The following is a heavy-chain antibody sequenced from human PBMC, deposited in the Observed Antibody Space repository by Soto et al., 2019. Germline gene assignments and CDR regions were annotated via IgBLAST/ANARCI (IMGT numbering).Heavy chain of an antibody. Sequence: QVPLVQSGAEVKQPGSSVKVSCTISGGTFDSLTISWVRQAPGQGFEWMGGIIPVSGVPSYSRHFQGRITITADASTRTAYMDLSGLKFEDTAVYFCARDSRTATLDFWGQGTLVSVS. CDR2: IIPVSGVP. J-gene: IGHJ4*02. D-gene: IGHD2-2*01. CDR1: GGTFDSLT. CDR3: ARDSRTATLDF. V-gene: IGHV1-69*01.